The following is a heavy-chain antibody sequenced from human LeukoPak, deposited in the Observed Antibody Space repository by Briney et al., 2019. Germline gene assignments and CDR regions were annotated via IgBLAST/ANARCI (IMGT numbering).Heavy chain of an antibody. Sequence: PGRSLRLSCAASGFTFDDYAMHWVRQAPGKGLEWVSGISWNSGSLGYADSVKGRFTISRDNAKNSLYLQMNSLRAEDMALYYCAKDTSVVFDAFDIWGQGTMVTVSS. CDR3: AKDTSVVFDAFDI. V-gene: IGHV3-9*03. CDR1: GFTFDDYA. D-gene: IGHD2-15*01. J-gene: IGHJ3*02. CDR2: ISWNSGSL.